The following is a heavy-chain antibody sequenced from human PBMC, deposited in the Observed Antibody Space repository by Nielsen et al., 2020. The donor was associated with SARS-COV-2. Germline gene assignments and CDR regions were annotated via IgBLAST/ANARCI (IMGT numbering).Heavy chain of an antibody. CDR3: ASESPTVTTNDDAFPI. D-gene: IGHD4-17*01. V-gene: IGHV3-33*01. CDR2: IWYDGSNK. Sequence: GESLKISCAASGFTFSSYGMHWVRQAPGKGLEWVAVIWYDGSNKYYADSVKGRFTISRDNSKNTLYLQMNSLRAEDTAVYYCASESPTVTTNDDAFPIWGQGTMVTVSS. CDR1: GFTFSSYG. J-gene: IGHJ3*02.